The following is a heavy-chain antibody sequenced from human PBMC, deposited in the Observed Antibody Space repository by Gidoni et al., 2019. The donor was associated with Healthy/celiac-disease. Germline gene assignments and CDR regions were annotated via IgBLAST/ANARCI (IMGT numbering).Heavy chain of an antibody. Sequence: QVQLVQYGVEVKKPAASVKVSCKSSGYTFTSYGISWVLQAPGQGLEWMGWISAYNGNTNYAQKLQGRVTMTTDTTTGTAYMELRSLRSDDTAVYYCARGGPKGYWFDPWGQGTLVTVSS. CDR1: GYTFTSYG. CDR2: ISAYNGNT. CDR3: ARGGPKGYWFDP. J-gene: IGHJ5*02. V-gene: IGHV1-18*01.